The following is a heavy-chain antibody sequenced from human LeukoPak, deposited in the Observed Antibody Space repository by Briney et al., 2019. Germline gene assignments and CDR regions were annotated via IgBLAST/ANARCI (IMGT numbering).Heavy chain of an antibody. CDR1: GFTFSSYG. Sequence: GGSLRLSCAASGFTFSSYGMHWVRQAPGKGLEWVAFIRYDGSNKYYADSVKGRFTISRDNSKNTLYLQMNSLRAEDTAVYYCAKVPTTTREPFGPWGQGTLVTVSS. CDR2: IRYDGSNK. V-gene: IGHV3-30*02. CDR3: AKVPTTTREPFGP. J-gene: IGHJ5*02. D-gene: IGHD4-17*01.